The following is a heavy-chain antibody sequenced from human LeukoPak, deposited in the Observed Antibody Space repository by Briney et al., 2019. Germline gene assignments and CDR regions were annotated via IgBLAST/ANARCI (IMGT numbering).Heavy chain of an antibody. D-gene: IGHD2-21*02. Sequence: SETLSLTCSVSGGSISRYYWSWIRQPAGKGLEWIGRIYSSGSTDYKPSLKGRLTMSIDTSKNQFSLRLTSVTAADTATYYCARGVLMAYCGADCYTSAFDSWGQGTLVTVSS. CDR2: IYSSGST. CDR1: GGSISRYY. J-gene: IGHJ5*01. CDR3: ARGVLMAYCGADCYTSAFDS. V-gene: IGHV4-4*07.